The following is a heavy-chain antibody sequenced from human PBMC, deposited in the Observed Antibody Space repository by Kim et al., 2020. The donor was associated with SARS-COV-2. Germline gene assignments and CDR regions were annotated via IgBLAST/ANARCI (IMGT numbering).Heavy chain of an antibody. Sequence: GGSLRLSCAASGFTFSSYGMHWVRQAPGKGLEWGAVISYDGSNKYYADSVKGRFTISRDNSKNTLYLQMNSLRAEDTAVYYCANSGYDYYYYYGMDVWGQGTTVTVSS. J-gene: IGHJ6*02. CDR3: ANSGYDYYYYYGMDV. V-gene: IGHV3-30*18. CDR2: ISYDGSNK. CDR1: GFTFSSYG. D-gene: IGHD5-12*01.